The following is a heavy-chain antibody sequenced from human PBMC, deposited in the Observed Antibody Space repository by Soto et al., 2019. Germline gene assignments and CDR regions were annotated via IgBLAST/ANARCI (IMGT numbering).Heavy chain of an antibody. CDR2: IYATGTT. Sequence: TLSLTCTVSGASISGFYWSWIRKSAGKGLEWIGRIYATGTTHYNPSLKSRVTMSVDTSKNQFSLRLSSVTAADTAIYYCATRITVFGLLIPPFDPWGQGTQVTVSS. D-gene: IGHD3-3*01. CDR3: ATRITVFGLLIPPFDP. V-gene: IGHV4-4*07. CDR1: GASISGFY. J-gene: IGHJ5*02.